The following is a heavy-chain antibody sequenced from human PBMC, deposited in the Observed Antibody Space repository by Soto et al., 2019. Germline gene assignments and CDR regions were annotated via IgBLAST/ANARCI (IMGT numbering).Heavy chain of an antibody. CDR2: IKQDGSEK. D-gene: IGHD6-19*01. V-gene: IGHV3-7*03. CDR1: GFTFSSYW. CDR3: ARRSTTDYSSGWYPFDY. J-gene: IGHJ4*02. Sequence: HPGGSLRLSCAASGFTFSSYWMSWVRQAPGKGLEWVANIKQDGSEKYYVDSVKGRFTISRDNAKNSLYLQMNSLRAEDTAVYYCARRSTTDYSSGWYPFDYWGQGTLVTVSS.